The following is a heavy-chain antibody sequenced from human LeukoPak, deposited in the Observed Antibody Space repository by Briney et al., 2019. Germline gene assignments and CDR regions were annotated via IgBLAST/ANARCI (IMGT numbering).Heavy chain of an antibody. J-gene: IGHJ4*02. CDR2: ISSSSSYI. V-gene: IGHV3-21*01. CDR3: ARDKGLVADPFDY. CDR1: GFSFGGYA. Sequence: GRSLRLSCAASGFSFGGYAMHWVRQPPGKGLEWVSSISSSSSYIYYADSVKGRFTISRDNAKNSLYLQMNSLRAEDTAVYYCARDKGLVADPFDYWGQGTLVTVSS. D-gene: IGHD6-6*01.